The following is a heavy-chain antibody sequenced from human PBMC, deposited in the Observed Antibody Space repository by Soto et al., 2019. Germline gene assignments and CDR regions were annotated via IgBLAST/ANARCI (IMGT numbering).Heavy chain of an antibody. V-gene: IGHV4-34*01. CDR2: INHSGST. D-gene: IGHD4-17*01. J-gene: IGHJ6*02. CDR1: GGSFSGYY. CDR3: ARGVVDYGDYDYYYYYGMDV. Sequence: SETLSLTCAVYGGSFSGYYGSWIRQPPGKGLEWIGEINHSGSTNYNPSLKSRVTISVDTSKNQFSLKLSSVTAADTAVYYCARGVVDYGDYDYYYYYGMDVWGQGTTVTVS.